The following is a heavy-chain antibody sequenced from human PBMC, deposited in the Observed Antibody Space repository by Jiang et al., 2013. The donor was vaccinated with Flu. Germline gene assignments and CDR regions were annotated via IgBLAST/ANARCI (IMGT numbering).Heavy chain of an antibody. CDR3: ARDEGPSSGLFEY. Sequence: VQLVESGGGVVQPGRSLRLSCAASGFTFSSYAMHWVRQAPGKGLEWVALVWYDGTEKYYGDSMKGRFTISRDNSKNTLYLQMNSLRDDDTALYYCARDEGPSSGLFEYWGQGTLVTVSS. CDR2: VWYDGTEK. V-gene: IGHV3-33*01. CDR1: GFTFSSYA. D-gene: IGHD5-12*01. J-gene: IGHJ4*02.